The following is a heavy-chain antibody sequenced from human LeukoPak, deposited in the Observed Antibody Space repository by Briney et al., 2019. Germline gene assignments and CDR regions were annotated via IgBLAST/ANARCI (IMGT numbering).Heavy chain of an antibody. Sequence: PGGSLRLSCAAPGFTFSSYGMHWVRQAPGKGLEWVAVISYDGSNKYYADSVKGRFTISRDNSKNTLYLQMNSLRAEDTAVYYCAKDHGFYYDILTGYNSWGQGTLVTVSS. V-gene: IGHV3-30*18. CDR3: AKDHGFYYDILTGYNS. CDR1: GFTFSSYG. CDR2: ISYDGSNK. D-gene: IGHD3-9*01. J-gene: IGHJ4*02.